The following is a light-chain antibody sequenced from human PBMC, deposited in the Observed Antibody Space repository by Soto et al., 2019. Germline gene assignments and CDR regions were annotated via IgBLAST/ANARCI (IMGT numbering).Light chain of an antibody. J-gene: IGKJ5*01. CDR1: QSVSSSY. Sequence: DIVLTQSPGTLSLSPGERATLSCRASQSVSSSYLAWYQQKPGQAPRLLIYGTSSRATGIPDRFSGSGSETAFTLTISSLEPEDFAVFYCQQYGSFPITFGQGTRLDIK. V-gene: IGKV3-20*01. CDR2: GTS. CDR3: QQYGSFPIT.